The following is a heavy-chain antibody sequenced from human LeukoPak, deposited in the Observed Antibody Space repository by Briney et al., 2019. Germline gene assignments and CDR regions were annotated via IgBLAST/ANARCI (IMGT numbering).Heavy chain of an antibody. V-gene: IGHV4-30-4*01. J-gene: IGHJ5*02. D-gene: IGHD3-22*01. CDR3: ARPYYYDSRIDP. Sequence: SSETLSLTCTVSGGSISSGDYYWSWIRQPPGKGLERIGYMYYSGSTYYNPSLKSRVTISLDTSKNQFSLKLNSVTAADTAVYYCARPYYYDSRIDPWGQGTLVTVSS. CDR1: GGSISSGDYY. CDR2: MYYSGST.